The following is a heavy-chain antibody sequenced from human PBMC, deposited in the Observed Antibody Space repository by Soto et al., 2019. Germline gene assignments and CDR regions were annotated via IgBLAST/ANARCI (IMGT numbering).Heavy chain of an antibody. CDR2: ISYDGSNK. CDR1: GFTFSSYA. J-gene: IGHJ4*02. D-gene: IGHD3-3*01. CDR3: ARGWDTIFGVAHDY. Sequence: GGSLRLSCAASGFTFSSYAMHWVRQAPGKGLEWVGVISYDGSNKYYADSVKGRFTITRDNSQNTLYLQMNSLRAEDTAVYYCARGWDTIFGVAHDYWGQGTLVTVSS. V-gene: IGHV3-30-3*01.